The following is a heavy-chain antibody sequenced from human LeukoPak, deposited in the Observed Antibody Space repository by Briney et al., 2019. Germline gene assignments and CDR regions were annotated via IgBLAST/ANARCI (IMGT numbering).Heavy chain of an antibody. Sequence: GGSLRLSCAASGFTFNSYGMHWVRQAPGKGLEWVAVMWYDGSNKYYADSVKGRFTISRDDSKNSLSLQMNSLRAEDTAVYYCARDEAGDLGAFDIWGQGTMVTVSS. CDR1: GFTFNSYG. J-gene: IGHJ3*02. V-gene: IGHV3-33*01. CDR3: ARDEAGDLGAFDI. CDR2: MWYDGSNK. D-gene: IGHD3-16*01.